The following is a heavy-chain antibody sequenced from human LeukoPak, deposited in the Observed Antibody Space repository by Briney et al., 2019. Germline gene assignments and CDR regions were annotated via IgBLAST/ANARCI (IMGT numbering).Heavy chain of an antibody. CDR1: GDSVSSTDAT. CDR2: TYYRSKWYS. J-gene: IGHJ3*02. CDR3: ARVRSRAFDI. V-gene: IGHV6-1*01. Sequence: SQTLSLTCAISGDSVSSTDATWNWIRQSPSRGLECLGRTYYRSKWYSDYAESVKSRITINADTSKNQFSLLLNSVTPEDTAVYYCARVRSRAFDIWDQGTMVTVSS.